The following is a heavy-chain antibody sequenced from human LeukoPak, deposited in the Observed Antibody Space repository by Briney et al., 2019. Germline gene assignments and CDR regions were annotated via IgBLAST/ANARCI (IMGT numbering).Heavy chain of an antibody. CDR3: AKGSGGSPARYYYMDV. Sequence: GGSLRLSCAASGFTVHSNYMSWVRQAPGKGLEWVSVIDRSGVTHYADSVKGRFTISRDNSKNTLYLQMNSLRAEDTAVYYCAKGSGGSPARYYYMDVWGKGTTVTVSS. D-gene: IGHD1-26*01. CDR1: GFTVHSNY. V-gene: IGHV3-53*01. J-gene: IGHJ6*03. CDR2: IDRSGVT.